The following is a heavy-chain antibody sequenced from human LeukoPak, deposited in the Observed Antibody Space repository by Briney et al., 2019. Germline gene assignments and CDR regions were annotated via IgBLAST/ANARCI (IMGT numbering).Heavy chain of an antibody. CDR1: GFTFSSYG. CDR2: IWYDGSNK. CDR3: VKGDLGSDYGDYSRDAFEI. D-gene: IGHD4-17*01. J-gene: IGHJ3*02. Sequence: PGGSLRLSCAASGFTFSSYGMHWVRQAPGKGLEWLAVIWYDGSNKYYADSVKGRFTISRDNSKNTLYLQMNSLRAEDTAVYYCVKGDLGSDYGDYSRDAFEIWGQGTMVTVSS. V-gene: IGHV3-33*06.